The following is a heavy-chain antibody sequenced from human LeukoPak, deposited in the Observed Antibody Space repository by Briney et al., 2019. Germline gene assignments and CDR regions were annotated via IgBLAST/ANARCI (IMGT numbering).Heavy chain of an antibody. V-gene: IGHV1-69*05. CDR3: ARGRGDYGGNTGFDY. CDR1: GGTFSSYA. D-gene: IGHD4-23*01. J-gene: IGHJ4*02. Sequence: SVKVSCKASGGTFSSYAISWVRQAPGQGLEWMGGIIPIFGTANYAQKFQGRVTITTDESTSTAYMELSSLRSEDTAVYYCARGRGDYGGNTGFDYWGQGTLVTASS. CDR2: IIPIFGTA.